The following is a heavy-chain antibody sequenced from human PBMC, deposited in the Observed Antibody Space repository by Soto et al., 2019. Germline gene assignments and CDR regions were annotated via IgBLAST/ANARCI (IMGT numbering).Heavy chain of an antibody. J-gene: IGHJ6*02. V-gene: IGHV4-61*01. CDR3: ARFVRSCSATACSTRADV. Sequence: SETLSLTCTVSGGFVNSDTHSWSWIRQTPGKRLEWIGFIYSGGSTKNPSLRSRVTMSVDTSKNQFSLKLRSVIVADTAVYHCARFVRSCSATACSTRADVWGQGITVTVSS. D-gene: IGHD2-15*01. CDR1: GGFVNSDTHS. CDR2: IYSGGST.